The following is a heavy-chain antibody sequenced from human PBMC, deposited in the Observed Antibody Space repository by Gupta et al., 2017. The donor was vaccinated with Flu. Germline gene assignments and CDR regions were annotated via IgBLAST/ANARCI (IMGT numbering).Heavy chain of an antibody. CDR3: ARAHSVYDHFV. J-gene: IGHJ4*02. V-gene: IGHV4-31*02. D-gene: IGHD5-12*01. Sequence: SWIRQHPGRGLEWIGYLCHSGRTYYDPSLKSRVTISIDTSKNQLSLILNSVTAADTAVYYCARAHSVYDHFVWGQGTLVTVSS. CDR2: LCHSGRT.